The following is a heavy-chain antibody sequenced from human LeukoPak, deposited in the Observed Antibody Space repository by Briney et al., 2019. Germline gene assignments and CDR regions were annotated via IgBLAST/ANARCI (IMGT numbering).Heavy chain of an antibody. J-gene: IGHJ4*02. Sequence: PSETLSLTCTLSSGSIRSFYWSWIRQPAGRGLEWIGRISSSESTSYNPSLRNRVTMSADTSKNQFSLNLNSVSAADTAVYYCARGSDLWSPSYCFDSWGQGTLATVSS. CDR3: ARGSDLWSPSYCFDS. CDR2: ISSSEST. CDR1: SGSIRSFY. V-gene: IGHV4-4*07. D-gene: IGHD3-10*01.